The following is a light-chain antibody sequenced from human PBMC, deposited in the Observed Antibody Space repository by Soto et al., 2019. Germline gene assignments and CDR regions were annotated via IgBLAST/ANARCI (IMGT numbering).Light chain of an antibody. Sequence: DIVMTQSPDSLAVSLGERATINCKSSQSVLHSPTNNNYLAWYQKKPGQPPKLLIYWASTRESGVPDRFSGSGAGTYFTLTINSLQAEDSAVYYCHQYYSIPRTFGQGTKVEIK. CDR1: QSVLHSPTNNNY. CDR2: WAS. CDR3: HQYYSIPRT. V-gene: IGKV4-1*01. J-gene: IGKJ1*01.